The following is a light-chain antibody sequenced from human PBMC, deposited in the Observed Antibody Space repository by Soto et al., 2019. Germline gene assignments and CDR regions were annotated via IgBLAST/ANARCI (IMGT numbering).Light chain of an antibody. CDR1: QNISYY. J-gene: IGKJ1*01. CDR2: GAS. V-gene: IGKV1-39*01. Sequence: DIQMTQSPSPLSASVGDRLTITCRTSQNISYYLNWFQQRPGKAPQLLIFGASNLHIGVTSRFSGSGSGTDFALPISSLQPEDFATYHCQQSYTTPWTFGQGTKV. CDR3: QQSYTTPWT.